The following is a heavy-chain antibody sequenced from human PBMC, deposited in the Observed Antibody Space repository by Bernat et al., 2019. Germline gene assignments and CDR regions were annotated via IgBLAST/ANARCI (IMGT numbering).Heavy chain of an antibody. CDR1: GGSISSSSYY. CDR2: IYYSGST. J-gene: IGHJ5*02. CDR3: ARHALGSGSYL. Sequence: QLQLQESRPGLVKPSETLSRTCTVSGGSISSSSYYWGWIRQPPGKGLEWIGSIYYSGSTYYNPSLKSRVTISVDTSKNQFSLKLSSVTAADTAVYYCARHALGSGSYLWGQGSLVAVSS. V-gene: IGHV4-39*01. D-gene: IGHD1-26*01.